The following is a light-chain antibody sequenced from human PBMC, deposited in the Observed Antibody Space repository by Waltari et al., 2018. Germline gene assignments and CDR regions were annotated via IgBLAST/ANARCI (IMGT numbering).Light chain of an antibody. J-gene: IGLJ2*01. CDR2: EVN. CDR3: SSYAGDDNFVV. Sequence: QSALTQPPSASGSPGQSVTITCTGTSSDVGIYDGVSWYQQHPGKAPKLIVFEVNKWPSGVRPRFSGSKSGNTASLTISGLQPEDEADYYCSSYAGDDNFVVFGGGTKLTVL. CDR1: SSDVGIYDG. V-gene: IGLV2-8*01.